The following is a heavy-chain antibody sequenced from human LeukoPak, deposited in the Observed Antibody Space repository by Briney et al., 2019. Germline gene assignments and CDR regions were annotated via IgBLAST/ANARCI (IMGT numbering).Heavy chain of an antibody. CDR1: GFTFSSYA. Sequence: GGSLRLSCAASGFTFSSYAMSWVRQAPGKVLEWVSAISGSGGSTYYADSVKGRFTISRDNSKNTLYLQMNSLRAEDTAVYYCAKDPTNDYGDYYFDYWGQGTLVTVSS. J-gene: IGHJ4*02. V-gene: IGHV3-23*01. CDR2: ISGSGGST. D-gene: IGHD4-17*01. CDR3: AKDPTNDYGDYYFDY.